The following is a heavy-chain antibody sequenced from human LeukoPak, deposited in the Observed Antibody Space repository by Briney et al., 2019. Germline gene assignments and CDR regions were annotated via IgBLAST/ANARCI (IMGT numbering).Heavy chain of an antibody. CDR3: ATDPRGASDSTFDY. D-gene: IGHD1-26*01. CDR2: IYYSGST. J-gene: IGHJ4*02. CDR1: GGSISSYY. Sequence: SETLSLTCTVSGGSISSYYWSWIRQPPGKGLEWIGYIYYSGSTNYNPSLKSRVTISVDTSKNQFSLKLSSVTAADTAVYYCATDPRGASDSTFDYWGQGTLVTVSS. V-gene: IGHV4-59*01.